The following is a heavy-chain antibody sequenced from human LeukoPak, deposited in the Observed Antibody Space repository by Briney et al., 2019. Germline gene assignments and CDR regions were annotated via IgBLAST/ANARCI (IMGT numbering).Heavy chain of an antibody. Sequence: SETLSLTCTASGVSISSYYLSWIRQPPGKGLEWIGYIYYSGSTNYNPSLKSRVTISVDTSKNQFSLKLSYVNAADTAVYYCARHGVSGYYGSGSYYNWFDPWGKGTLVTVSS. CDR2: IYYSGST. D-gene: IGHD3-10*01. J-gene: IGHJ5*02. V-gene: IGHV4-59*08. CDR1: GVSISSYY. CDR3: ARHGVSGYYGSGSYYNWFDP.